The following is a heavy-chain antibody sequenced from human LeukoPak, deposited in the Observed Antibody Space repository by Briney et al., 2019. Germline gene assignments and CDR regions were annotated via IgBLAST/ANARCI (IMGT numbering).Heavy chain of an antibody. V-gene: IGHV4-34*01. CDR3: ARQLTYYYDSSGYPDAFDI. CDR1: GGSFSGYY. J-gene: IGHJ3*02. Sequence: SETLSLTCAVYGGSFSGYYWSWIRQPPGKGLEWIGEINHSGSTNYNPSLKSRVTISVDTSKNQFSLKLSSVTAADTAVYYCARQLTYYYDSSGYPDAFDIWGQGTMVTVSS. D-gene: IGHD3-22*01. CDR2: INHSGST.